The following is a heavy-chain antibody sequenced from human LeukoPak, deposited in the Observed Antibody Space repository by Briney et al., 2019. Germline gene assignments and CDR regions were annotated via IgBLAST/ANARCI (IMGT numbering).Heavy chain of an antibody. V-gene: IGHV1-8*02. J-gene: IGHJ4*02. CDR1: GYTFTGYY. Sequence: ASVKVSCKASGYTFTGYYMHWVRQAPGQGLEWMGWMNPDTGNTGYAQKFQGRVTMTRNTPIGTAYMELSSLRFEDTAIYYCARASGYESHYWGQGTLVTVSS. CDR2: MNPDTGNT. CDR3: ARASGYESHY. D-gene: IGHD2-2*01.